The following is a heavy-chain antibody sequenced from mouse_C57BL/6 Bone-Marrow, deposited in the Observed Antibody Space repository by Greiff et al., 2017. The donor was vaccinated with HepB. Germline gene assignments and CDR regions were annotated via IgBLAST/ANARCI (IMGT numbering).Heavy chain of an antibody. J-gene: IGHJ3*01. CDR2: IRNKANNHAT. CDR3: TRQDYYGNYDWFAY. CDR1: GFTFSDAW. D-gene: IGHD2-1*01. Sequence: EVMLVESGGGLVQPGGSMKLSCAASGFTFSDAWMDWVRQSPEKGLEWVAEIRNKANNHATYYAESVKGRFTISRDDSKSSVYLQMNSLRAEDTGIYYCTRQDYYGNYDWFAYWGQGTLVTVSA. V-gene: IGHV6-6*01.